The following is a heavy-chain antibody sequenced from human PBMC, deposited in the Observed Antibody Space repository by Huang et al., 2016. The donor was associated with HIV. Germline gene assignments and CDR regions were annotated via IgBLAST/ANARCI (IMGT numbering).Heavy chain of an antibody. CDR3: AREIMISFGGPFDP. CDR2: INHRGTP. D-gene: IGHD3-16*01. V-gene: IGHV4-34*01. Sequence: QVHLHQWGAGLLKPSETLSLTCAVYGGSFSSYYWNWIRQSPGKGLEGIGQINHRGTPTVHPALKSRVTMSVDTSKNQFSLKLNAVTAADTAVYYCAREIMISFGGPFDPWGQGTLVTVSS. CDR1: GGSFSSYY. J-gene: IGHJ5*02.